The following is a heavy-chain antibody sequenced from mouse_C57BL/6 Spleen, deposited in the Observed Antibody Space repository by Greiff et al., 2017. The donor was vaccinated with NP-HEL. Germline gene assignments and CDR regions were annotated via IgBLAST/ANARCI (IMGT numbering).Heavy chain of an antibody. J-gene: IGHJ2*01. V-gene: IGHV14-4*01. CDR1: GFNIKDDY. Sequence: EVKLQESGAELVRPGASVKLSCTASGFNIKDDYMHWVKQRPEQGLEWIGWIDPENGDTEYASKFQGKATITADTSSNTAYLQLSSLTSEDTAVYYCIYYGNFFDYWGQGTTLTVSS. D-gene: IGHD2-1*01. CDR2: IDPENGDT. CDR3: IYYGNFFDY.